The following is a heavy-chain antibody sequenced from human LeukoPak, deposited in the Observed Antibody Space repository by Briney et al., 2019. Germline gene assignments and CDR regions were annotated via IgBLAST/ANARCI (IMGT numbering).Heavy chain of an antibody. J-gene: IGHJ5*02. CDR2: IYYSGST. CDR3: ARDLVDGYNFGSRWFDP. D-gene: IGHD5-24*01. CDR1: GGSISSYY. Sequence: SSETLSLTCTVSGGSISSYYWSWIRQPPGKGLEWIGYIYYSGSTNYNPSLKSRVTISVDTSKNQFSLKLSSVTAADTAVYYCARDLVDGYNFGSRWFDPWGQGSLVTVSS. V-gene: IGHV4-59*01.